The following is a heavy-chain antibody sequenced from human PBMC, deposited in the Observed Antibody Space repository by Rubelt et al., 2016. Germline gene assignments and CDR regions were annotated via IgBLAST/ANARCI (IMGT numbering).Heavy chain of an antibody. CDR2: MNPYNGNT. CDR3: ARFGGPFDY. J-gene: IGHJ4*02. Sequence: QVQLVQSGAEVKTPGASVKVSCKTSGYSFTSCDINWVRQSTGQGLEWMGWMNPYNGNTGYAQKFQGRVTMTRDTSTSTAYMELSSLRSEDTAVYYCARFGGPFDYWGQGTLVTVSS. CDR1: GYSFTSCD. D-gene: IGHD4-23*01. V-gene: IGHV1-8*02.